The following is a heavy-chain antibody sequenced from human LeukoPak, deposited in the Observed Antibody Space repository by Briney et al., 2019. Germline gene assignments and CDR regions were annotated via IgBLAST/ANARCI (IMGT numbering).Heavy chain of an antibody. CDR3: AKGRGYGVYDYPS. J-gene: IGHJ5*02. CDR1: GFTFSSYA. D-gene: IGHD5/OR15-5a*01. V-gene: IGHV3-23*01. CDR2: ISGSGGGT. Sequence: PGGSLRLSCAASGFTFSSYAMSWVRQAPGKGLEWVSTISGSGGGTYYADSVKGRFTISRGNSKNTLYLQMNSLRAEDTAVYYCAKGRGYGVYDYPSWGQGTLVTVSS.